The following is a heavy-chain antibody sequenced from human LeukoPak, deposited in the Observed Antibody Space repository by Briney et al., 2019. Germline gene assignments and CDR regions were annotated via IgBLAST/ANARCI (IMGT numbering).Heavy chain of an antibody. CDR1: GGSISGHY. V-gene: IGHV4-59*11. Sequence: SETLSLTCTVSGGSISGHYWSWIRQPPGKGLEWIGYIYYSGSTNYNPSLKSRVTISVDTSKNQFSLKLSSVTAADTAVYYCARSDSSGYFDWFDPWGQGTLVTVSS. D-gene: IGHD3-22*01. J-gene: IGHJ5*02. CDR3: ARSDSSGYFDWFDP. CDR2: IYYSGST.